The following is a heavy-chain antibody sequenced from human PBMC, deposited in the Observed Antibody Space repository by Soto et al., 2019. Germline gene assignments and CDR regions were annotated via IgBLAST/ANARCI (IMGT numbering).Heavy chain of an antibody. Sequence: GASVKVSCKASGFTFTSSAVQWVRQARGQRLEWIGWIVVGSGNTNYAQKFQERVTITRDMSTSTAYMELSSLRSEDTAVYYCAALYSSSWSQGMDVWGQGTTVTVSS. CDR3: AALYSSSWSQGMDV. D-gene: IGHD6-13*01. CDR1: GFTFTSSA. CDR2: IVVGSGNT. J-gene: IGHJ6*02. V-gene: IGHV1-58*01.